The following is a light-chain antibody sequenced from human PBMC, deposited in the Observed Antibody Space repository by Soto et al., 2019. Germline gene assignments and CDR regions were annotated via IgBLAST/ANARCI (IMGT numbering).Light chain of an antibody. Sequence: EIVLTQSPATLSLSPGERATLSCRASQSVSSYLAWYQQKPGQAPRLLIYDASNRATGIPARFSGRGSGTDFTLTIRSLEPEDFAVYCCQQRSNWLTFGGGTKVEIK. CDR3: QQRSNWLT. V-gene: IGKV3-11*01. CDR2: DAS. CDR1: QSVSSY. J-gene: IGKJ4*01.